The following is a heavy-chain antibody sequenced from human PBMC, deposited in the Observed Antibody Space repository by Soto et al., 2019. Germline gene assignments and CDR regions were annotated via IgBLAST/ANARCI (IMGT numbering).Heavy chain of an antibody. CDR3: AESPRVPAAMGLYYYYRMDV. J-gene: IGHJ6*02. D-gene: IGHD2-2*01. Sequence: QVQLVQSGAEVKKPGSSVKVSCKASGGTFSSYAISWVRQAPGQGLEWMGGIIPIFGTANYAQKFQGRVTITADESTSTAYMELSSLRSEDTAVYYCAESPRVPAAMGLYYYYRMDVWGQGTTVTVSS. CDR2: IIPIFGTA. V-gene: IGHV1-69*01. CDR1: GGTFSSYA.